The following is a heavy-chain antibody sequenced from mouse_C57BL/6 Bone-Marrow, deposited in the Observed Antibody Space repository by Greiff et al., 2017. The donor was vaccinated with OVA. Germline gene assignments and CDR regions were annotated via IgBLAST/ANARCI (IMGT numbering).Heavy chain of an antibody. J-gene: IGHJ3*01. V-gene: IGHV1-9*01. CDR3: AGDGAGTFAY. Sequence: QVQLQQSGAELMKPGASVKLSCKATGYTFTGYWIEWVKQRPGHGLEWIGEILPGSGSTNYTEKFKGKATFTADTSSNTAYMQLSSLTTEDAANYYCAGDGAGTFAYWGQGTLVTVSA. D-gene: IGHD4-1*01. CDR2: ILPGSGST. CDR1: GYTFTGYW.